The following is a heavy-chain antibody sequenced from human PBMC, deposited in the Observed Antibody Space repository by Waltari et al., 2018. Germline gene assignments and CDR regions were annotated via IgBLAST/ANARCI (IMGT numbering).Heavy chain of an antibody. J-gene: IGHJ1*01. D-gene: IGHD2-2*01. CDR3: SINDAWAFQL. Sequence: EVQLVESGGGLVQPGESLRLSCAASGFPFSTYWMSWVRQAPGKGLEWVSNMHPDGSAKYYADSVRGRFTVSRDNAKNSMYLHMYNLRTEDTAIYYCSINDAWAFQLWGQGTLVTVSS. V-gene: IGHV3-7*03. CDR2: MHPDGSAK. CDR1: GFPFSTYW.